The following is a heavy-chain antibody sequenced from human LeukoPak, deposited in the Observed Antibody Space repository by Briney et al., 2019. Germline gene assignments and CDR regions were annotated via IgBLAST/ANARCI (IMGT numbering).Heavy chain of an antibody. Sequence: ASVKVSCKASGYTFTGYYMHWVRQAPGQGLEWKGWINPNRGGTNYAQKFQGRVTMTRDTSISTAYMELSRLRSDDTAVYYCARDVDHYDITGKGLVDIWGQGTMVTVSS. V-gene: IGHV1-2*02. CDR2: INPNRGGT. CDR3: ARDVDHYDITGKGLVDI. CDR1: GYTFTGYY. D-gene: IGHD3-22*01. J-gene: IGHJ3*02.